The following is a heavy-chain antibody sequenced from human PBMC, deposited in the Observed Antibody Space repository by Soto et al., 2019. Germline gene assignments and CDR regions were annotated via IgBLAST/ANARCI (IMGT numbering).Heavy chain of an antibody. J-gene: IGHJ4*02. Sequence: PGGSLRLSCAASGFTVSSNYMSWVRQAPGKGLEWVSTIYTGGTTFYADSVKGRFTISRDISKNTLYLQMNTLRAEDTAIYYCARDGLGASFDYWGQGTLVTVSS. CDR3: ARDGLGASFDY. CDR2: IYTGGTT. D-gene: IGHD7-27*01. CDR1: GFTVSSNY. V-gene: IGHV3-53*01.